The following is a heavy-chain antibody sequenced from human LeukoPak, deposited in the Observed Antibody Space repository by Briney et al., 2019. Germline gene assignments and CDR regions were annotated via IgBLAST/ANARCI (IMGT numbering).Heavy chain of an antibody. J-gene: IGHJ6*02. Sequence: SETLSLTCTVSGGSISSYYWSWIRQPAGRGLEWIGRIYTSGSTNYNPSLKSRVTMSVDTSKNQFSLKLSSVTAADTAVYYCARLMVRGRNDYYYYGMDVWGQGTTVTVSS. CDR1: GGSISSYY. CDR2: IYTSGST. V-gene: IGHV4-4*07. CDR3: ARLMVRGRNDYYYYGMDV. D-gene: IGHD3-10*01.